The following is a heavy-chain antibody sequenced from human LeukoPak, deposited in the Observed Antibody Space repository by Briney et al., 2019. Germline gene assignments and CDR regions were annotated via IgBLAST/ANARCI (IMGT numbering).Heavy chain of an antibody. V-gene: IGHV4-59*01. Sequence: NSSETLSLTCIVSGGSINSYYWSWIRQPPGKGLGWIGYIYYSGSISYNPSLKSRATISVDTSKNQLSLKLTSVTAADTAVYYCASVYSSRTYWFDPWGQGTLVTVSS. D-gene: IGHD6-13*01. CDR2: IYYSGSI. CDR3: ASVYSSRTYWFDP. CDR1: GGSINSYY. J-gene: IGHJ5*02.